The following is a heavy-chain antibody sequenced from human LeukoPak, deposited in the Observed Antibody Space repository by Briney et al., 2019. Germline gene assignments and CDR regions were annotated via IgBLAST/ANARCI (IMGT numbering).Heavy chain of an antibody. CDR3: ARGVGATTYYYYGMDV. D-gene: IGHD1-26*01. V-gene: IGHV3-66*01. CDR1: GFTVSSNY. CDR2: IYSGGST. Sequence: PGGSLRLSCAASGFTVSSNYMNWVRQAPGKGLEWVSVIYSGGSTYYADSVKGRFTISRDNSKNTLYLQMNSLRAEDTAVYYCARGVGATTYYYYGMDVWGQGTTVTVSS. J-gene: IGHJ6*02.